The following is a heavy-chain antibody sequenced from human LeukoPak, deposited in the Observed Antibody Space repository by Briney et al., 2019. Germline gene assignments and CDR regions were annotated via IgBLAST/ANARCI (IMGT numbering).Heavy chain of an antibody. Sequence: PSETLSLTCTVSGGSISSGSYYWSWIRQPAGKGLEWIGRIYTSGSTNYNPSLKSRVTISVDTSKNQFSLKLSSVTAADTAVYYYARDPGDCSNGVCYLFDYWGQGTLVTVSS. D-gene: IGHD2-8*01. CDR1: GGSISSGSYY. J-gene: IGHJ4*02. CDR2: IYTSGST. CDR3: ARDPGDCSNGVCYLFDY. V-gene: IGHV4-61*02.